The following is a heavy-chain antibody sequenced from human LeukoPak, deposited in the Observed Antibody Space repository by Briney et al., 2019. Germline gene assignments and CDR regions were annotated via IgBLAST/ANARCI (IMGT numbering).Heavy chain of an antibody. CDR1: GLTFSLYS. CDR2: ISTNGGST. J-gene: IGHJ6*02. V-gene: IGHV3-64*04. Sequence: PGGSLRLSCSASGLTFSLYSMHWVRQAPGKGLEYVSGISTNGGSTYYADSVKGRFTISRDNSKNTLYLQMNSLRAEDTAVYYCARDPFSSGWYSGYYYYGMDVWGQGTTVTVSS. CDR3: ARDPFSSGWYSGYYYYGMDV. D-gene: IGHD6-19*01.